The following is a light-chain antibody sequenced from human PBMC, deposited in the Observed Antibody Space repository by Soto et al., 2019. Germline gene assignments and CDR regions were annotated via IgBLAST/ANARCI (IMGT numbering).Light chain of an antibody. V-gene: IGKV3-15*01. CDR3: QQYNNWPPLT. CDR1: QSVSSN. CDR2: GVS. Sequence: EIVMTQSPATLSVSPGERATLSCGASQSVSSNLAWYQQKPGQAPRLLIYGVSTRATGIPARFGGSGSGTEFTLTIRSLQSEDFAVYYCQQYNNWPPLTFGQGTRREIK. J-gene: IGKJ5*01.